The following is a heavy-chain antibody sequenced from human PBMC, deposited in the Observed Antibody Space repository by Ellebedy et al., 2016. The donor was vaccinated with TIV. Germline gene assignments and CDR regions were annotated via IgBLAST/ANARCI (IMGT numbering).Heavy chain of an antibody. CDR3: AREGPSGEYSSSSRLRVFDY. D-gene: IGHD6-6*01. CDR1: GGSISSGGYY. Sequence: SETLSLXCTVSGGSISSGGYYWSWIRQHPGKGLEWIGYIYYSGSTYYNPSLKSRVTISVDTSKNQFSLKLSSVTAADTAVYYCAREGPSGEYSSSSRLRVFDYWGQGTLVTVSS. J-gene: IGHJ4*02. CDR2: IYYSGST. V-gene: IGHV4-31*03.